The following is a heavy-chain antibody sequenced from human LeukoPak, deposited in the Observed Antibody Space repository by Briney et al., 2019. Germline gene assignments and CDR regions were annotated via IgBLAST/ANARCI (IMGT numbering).Heavy chain of an antibody. Sequence: ASVKVSCKASGYTFTSYGISWVRQAPGQGLEWMGWISAYNGNTNYAQKLQGRVTMTTDTSTSTAYMELRSLRSDDTAVYYCARDLWASAVAGSYNWFDPWGQGTLVTVSS. J-gene: IGHJ5*02. D-gene: IGHD6-19*01. CDR2: ISAYNGNT. CDR1: GYTFTSYG. V-gene: IGHV1-18*01. CDR3: ARDLWASAVAGSYNWFDP.